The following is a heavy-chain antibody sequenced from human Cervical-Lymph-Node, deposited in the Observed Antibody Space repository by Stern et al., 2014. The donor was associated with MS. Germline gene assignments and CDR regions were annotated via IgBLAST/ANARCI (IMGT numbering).Heavy chain of an antibody. D-gene: IGHD6-19*01. CDR2: ISYAVSKE. V-gene: IGHV3-30-3*01. J-gene: IGHJ4*02. Sequence: VQLVESGGGVVQPGRSLRLSCAASGFTFDNYPMHWVRQPPGKGLEGVTFISYAVSKEDYADSVQGRFTITRDNSKNTLYLQLNSLRAEDTSVYYCARGGRGSGLDYWGQGTLVTVSS. CDR1: GFTFDNYP. CDR3: ARGGRGSGLDY.